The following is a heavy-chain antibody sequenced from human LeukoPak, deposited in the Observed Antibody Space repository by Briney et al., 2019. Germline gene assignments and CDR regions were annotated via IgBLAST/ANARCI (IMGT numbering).Heavy chain of an antibody. CDR1: GVTFTNYA. CDR3: AKDSSTIVENWFDP. CDR2: ISISGGST. D-gene: IGHD5-24*01. V-gene: IGHV3-23*01. J-gene: IGHJ5*02. Sequence: GGSLRLSCAASGVTFTNYAITWVRQAPGKGLEWVSGISISGGSTDYADSVKGRFTISRDNSKNTLYLQMNSLRAEDTAVYYCAKDSSTIVENWFDPWGQGTLVTVSS.